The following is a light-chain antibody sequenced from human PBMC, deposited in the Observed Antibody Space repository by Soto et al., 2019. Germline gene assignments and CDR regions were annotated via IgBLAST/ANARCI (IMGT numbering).Light chain of an antibody. J-gene: IGLJ2*01. CDR2: EVS. CDR1: SSGVGGYNY. V-gene: IGLV2-14*01. Sequence: QSVLTQPASVSGSPGQSITISCTGTSSGVGGYNYDSQYPQHPGKAPKLMVYEVSTRPSGVSNRFSGSKSGNTASLTISGLQAEDEADYYCSSYTSSSSVVFGGGTKLTVL. CDR3: SSYTSSSSVV.